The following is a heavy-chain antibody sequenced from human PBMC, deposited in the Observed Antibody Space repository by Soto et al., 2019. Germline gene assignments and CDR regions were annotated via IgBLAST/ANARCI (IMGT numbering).Heavy chain of an antibody. D-gene: IGHD5-12*01. Sequence: PSGTLSLTCAVYGGSFSGYYWSWIRQPPGKGLEWIGEINHSGSTNYNPSLKSRVTISVDTSKNQFSLKLSSVTAADTAVYYCARNNGDSGYDYFDWFDPWGQGTLVTVSS. CDR2: INHSGST. V-gene: IGHV4-34*01. J-gene: IGHJ5*02. CDR1: GGSFSGYY. CDR3: ARNNGDSGYDYFDWFDP.